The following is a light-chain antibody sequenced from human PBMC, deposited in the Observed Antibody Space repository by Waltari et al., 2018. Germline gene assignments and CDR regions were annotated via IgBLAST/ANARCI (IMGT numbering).Light chain of an antibody. CDR1: QSVSSSY. V-gene: IGKV3-20*01. J-gene: IGKJ1*01. Sequence: EIVLPQSPGTLSLSPGERATLSCRASQSVSSSYLAWYQQKPGQAPRLLIYGASSRATDIPDRFSGSGSGTDFTLTISRLEPEDFAVYYCQQYGSSPTTFGQGTKVEIK. CDR2: GAS. CDR3: QQYGSSPTT.